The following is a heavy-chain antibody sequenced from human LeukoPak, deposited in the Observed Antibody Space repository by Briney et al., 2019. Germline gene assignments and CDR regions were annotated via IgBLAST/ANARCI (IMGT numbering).Heavy chain of an antibody. J-gene: IGHJ6*02. CDR3: ARVRVATSHYYYGMDV. V-gene: IGHV1-2*02. CDR2: INPNSGGT. CDR1: GYTFTGYY. Sequence: GASVKVSCKASGYTFTGYYMHWVRQAPGQGLEWMGWINPNSGGTNYAQEFQGRVTMTRDTSISTAYMELSRLRSDDTAVYYCARVRVATSHYYYGMDVWGQGTTVTVSS. D-gene: IGHD5-12*01.